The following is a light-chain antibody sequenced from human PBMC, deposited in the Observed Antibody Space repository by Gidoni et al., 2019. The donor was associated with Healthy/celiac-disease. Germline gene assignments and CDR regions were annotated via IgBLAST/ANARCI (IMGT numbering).Light chain of an antibody. CDR2: DAS. CDR1: QDISNY. J-gene: IGKJ4*01. Sequence: VGDRVTITCQASQDISNYLNWYQQKPGKAPKLLIYDASNLETGVPSRFSGSGSGTDFTFTISSLQPEDIATYYCQQYDNLPPLTFGGGTKVEIK. CDR3: QQYDNLPPLT. V-gene: IGKV1-33*01.